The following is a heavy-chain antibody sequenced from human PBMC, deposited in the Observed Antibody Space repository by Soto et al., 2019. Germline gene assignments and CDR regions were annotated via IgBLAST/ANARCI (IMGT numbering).Heavy chain of an antibody. CDR1: GYTFTGYY. CDR2: INAYNGNT. V-gene: IGHV1-18*04. D-gene: IGHD6-13*01. CDR3: ARDGHKSSSWRDYYYCGMDV. J-gene: IGHJ6*02. Sequence: QVQLVQSGAEVKKPGASVKVSCKASGYTFTGYYMHWVRQAPGQGLEWMGWINAYNGNTNYAQKLQGRVTMTTDTSTSTAYMELRSLRSDDTAVYYCARDGHKSSSWRDYYYCGMDVWGQGTTVTVSS.